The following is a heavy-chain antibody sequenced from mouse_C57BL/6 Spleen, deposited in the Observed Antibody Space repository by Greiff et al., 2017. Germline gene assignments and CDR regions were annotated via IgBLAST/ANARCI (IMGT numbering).Heavy chain of an antibody. CDR2: IYPRSGNP. D-gene: IGHD4-1*01. J-gene: IGHJ3*01. V-gene: IGHV1-81*01. CDR3: ARTEGIWDRFAY. Sequence: VQLQQSGAELARPGASVKLSCKASGYTFTSYGISWVKQRTGQGLEWIGEIYPRSGNPYYNEKFKGKATLPADKSSSTAYMELRSLTSEDSAVYFCARTEGIWDRFAYWGQGTLVTVSA. CDR1: GYTFTSYG.